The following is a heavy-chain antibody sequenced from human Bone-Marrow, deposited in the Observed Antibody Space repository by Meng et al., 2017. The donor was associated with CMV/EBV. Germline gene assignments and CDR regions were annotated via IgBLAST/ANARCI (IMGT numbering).Heavy chain of an antibody. CDR3: ARGEVVVVVVPAAIRTEHYYYYGMDV. V-gene: IGHV1-18*01. Sequence: ASVKVSCKASGYTFTSYGISWVRQAPGQGLEWMGWISAYNGNTNYAQKLQGRVTMTTDTSTSTAYMELSSLRSEDTAVYYCARGEVVVVVVPAAIRTEHYYYYGMDVWGQGTTVTVSS. D-gene: IGHD2-2*02. J-gene: IGHJ6*02. CDR1: GYTFTSYG. CDR2: ISAYNGNT.